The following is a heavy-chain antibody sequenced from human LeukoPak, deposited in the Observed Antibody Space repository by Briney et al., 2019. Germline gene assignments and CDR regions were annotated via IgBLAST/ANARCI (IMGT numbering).Heavy chain of an antibody. J-gene: IGHJ5*02. Sequence: ASVKVSCKASGYTFTSYGISWVRQAPGQGLEWMGWISAYNGNTNYAQKLQGRATMTTDTSTSTAYMELRSLRSDDTAVYYCARVAYSSGWENWFDPWGQGTLVTVSS. D-gene: IGHD6-19*01. CDR2: ISAYNGNT. CDR1: GYTFTSYG. CDR3: ARVAYSSGWENWFDP. V-gene: IGHV1-18*01.